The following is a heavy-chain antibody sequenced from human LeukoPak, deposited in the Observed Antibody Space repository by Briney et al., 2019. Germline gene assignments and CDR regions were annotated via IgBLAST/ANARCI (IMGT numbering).Heavy chain of an antibody. CDR1: GVTFYRSA. CDR2: IVVGSDNT. V-gene: IGHV1-58*01. Sequence: GGPVKVSCKASGVTFYRSAVQGGGQARGQRREGGRWIVVGSDNTNYAQKFQGRVTITRDMSTSTAYMELSSLRSEDTAVYYCAASRDGSYGGLDYWGQGTLLTVFS. CDR3: AASRDGSYGGLDY. D-gene: IGHD1-26*01. J-gene: IGHJ4*02.